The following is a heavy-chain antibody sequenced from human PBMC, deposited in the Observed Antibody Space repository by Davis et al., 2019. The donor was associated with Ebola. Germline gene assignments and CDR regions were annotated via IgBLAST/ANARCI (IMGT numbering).Heavy chain of an antibody. Sequence: GESLKISCAASGFSFSSFSMNWVRQAPGKGLEWVSSISSTSSYMYYADSVKGRFTISRDNAKNSLYLQMNSLRAEDTAVYYCAKSGGDADYYDFWSGYYSYYYYMDVWGKGTTVTVSS. D-gene: IGHD3-3*01. V-gene: IGHV3-21*01. J-gene: IGHJ6*03. CDR1: GFSFSSFS. CDR3: AKSGGDADYYDFWSGYYSYYYYMDV. CDR2: ISSTSSYM.